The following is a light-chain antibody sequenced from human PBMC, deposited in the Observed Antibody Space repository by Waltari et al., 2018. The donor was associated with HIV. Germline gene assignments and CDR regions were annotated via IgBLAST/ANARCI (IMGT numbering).Light chain of an antibody. CDR3: KTWGTGIEV. V-gene: IGLV4-69*01. CDR1: SGYSSYA. J-gene: IGLJ3*02. CDR2: INSAGSH. Sequence: QPVLTQSPSASASLGASVTLTCILNSGYSSYAIEWHQQQPEKAPRYKVQINSAGSHMKGEGIPVRSSGSSSGAVRYLTVSSLQSEDEADYYCKTWGTGIEVFGGGTRLTVL.